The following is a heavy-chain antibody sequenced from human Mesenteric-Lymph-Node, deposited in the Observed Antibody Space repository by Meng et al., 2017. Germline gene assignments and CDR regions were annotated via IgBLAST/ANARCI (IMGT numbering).Heavy chain of an antibody. CDR1: GYTFTSYA. CDR2: INAGNGNT. V-gene: IGHV1-3*01. CDR3: ARDRPSDIPSWFDP. D-gene: IGHD3-9*01. Sequence: QVQVVQLGAEVKMPGASVKVSCKASGYTFTSYAMHWGRQAPGQRLEWMGWINAGNGNTKYSQKFQGRVTITRDTSASTAYMELSSLRSEDTTVYYCARDRPSDIPSWFDPWGQGTLVTVSS. J-gene: IGHJ5*02.